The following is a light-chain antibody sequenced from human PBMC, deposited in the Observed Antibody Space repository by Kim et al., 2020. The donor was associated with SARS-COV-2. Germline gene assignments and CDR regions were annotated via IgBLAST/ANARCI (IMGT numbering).Light chain of an antibody. Sequence: SVAPGKEARITVSGDVLAKKYARWFQQKPGQAPVLVIYKGSERPSGIPERFSGSSSGTTGTLTISGAQVEDEADYYCYSAADNNVVFGGGTQLTVL. CDR1: VLAKKY. CDR2: KGS. CDR3: YSAADNNVV. J-gene: IGLJ2*01. V-gene: IGLV3-27*01.